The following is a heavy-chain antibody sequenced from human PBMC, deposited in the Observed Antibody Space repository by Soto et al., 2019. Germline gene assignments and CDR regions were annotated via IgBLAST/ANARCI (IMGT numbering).Heavy chain of an antibody. V-gene: IGHV3-48*03. D-gene: IGHD2-2*01. CDR3: ARAKRYCSSTSCLGLDP. CDR1: GFTFSSYE. Sequence: GGSLRLSCAASGFTFSSYEMNWVRQAPGKGLEWVSYISSSGSTIYYADSVKGRFTISRDNAKNSLYLQMNSLRAEDTAVYYCARAKRYCSSTSCLGLDPWGQGTLVTVSS. CDR2: ISSSGSTI. J-gene: IGHJ5*02.